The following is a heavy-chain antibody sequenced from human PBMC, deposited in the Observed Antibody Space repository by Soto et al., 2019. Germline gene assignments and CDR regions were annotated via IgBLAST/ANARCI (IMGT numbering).Heavy chain of an antibody. Sequence: GGSLRLSCAASGFFYGIYAMNWVRQAPEKGLEWVSGIGASGAGTYYADSAKGRFTISRDNSKNTLHLQMNSLRVEDTAVYYCALRKTGSYFDYWGQGTLVTVSS. V-gene: IGHV3-23*01. J-gene: IGHJ4*01. CDR3: ALRKTGSYFDY. CDR1: GFFYGIYA. CDR2: IGASGAGT. D-gene: IGHD1-26*01.